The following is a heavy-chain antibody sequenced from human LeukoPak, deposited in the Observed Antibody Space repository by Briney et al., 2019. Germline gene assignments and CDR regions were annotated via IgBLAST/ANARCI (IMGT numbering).Heavy chain of an antibody. CDR3: ARSRGYSYGYVREYYFDY. D-gene: IGHD5-18*01. CDR1: GGSISSYY. Sequence: SETLSLTCTVSGGSISSYYWSWIRQPPGKGLEWIGYIYYSGSTNYNPSLKSRVTISVDTSKNQFSLKLSSVTAADTAVYYCARSRGYSYGYVREYYFDYWGQGTLANVSS. V-gene: IGHV4-59*01. CDR2: IYYSGST. J-gene: IGHJ4*02.